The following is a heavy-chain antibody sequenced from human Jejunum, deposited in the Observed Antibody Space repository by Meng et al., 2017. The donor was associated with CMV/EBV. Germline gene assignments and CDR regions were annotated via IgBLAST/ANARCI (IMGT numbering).Heavy chain of an antibody. CDR1: VFTLSDTW. Sequence: SVFTLSDTWQSWVRQAAGKGLEWVSLIKTKTDGETTDYAAPVKGRFVISRDDSKNMLYLQMNSLKAEDTAVYYCTNGLRYVGAFDYWGQGTLVTVSS. CDR3: TNGLRYVGAFDY. CDR2: IKTKTDGETT. D-gene: IGHD3-16*01. V-gene: IGHV3-15*01. J-gene: IGHJ4*02.